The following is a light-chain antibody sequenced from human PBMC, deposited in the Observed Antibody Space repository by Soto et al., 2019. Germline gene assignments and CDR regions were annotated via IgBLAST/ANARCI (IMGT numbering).Light chain of an antibody. CDR2: DAS. J-gene: IGKJ5*01. V-gene: IGKV3-11*01. CDR1: QSASSY. CDR3: QQRSNWPIT. Sequence: EIVLIPSPGNLSLSPGGRAIVCCRASQSASSYLAWYQQKPGQAPRLLIYDASNRATGIPARFSGSGSGTDFTLTLRSLEPEDFAVSYCQQRSNWPITFGQGTRLEIK.